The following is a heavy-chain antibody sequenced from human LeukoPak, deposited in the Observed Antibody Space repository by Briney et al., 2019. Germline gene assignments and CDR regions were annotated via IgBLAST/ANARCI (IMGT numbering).Heavy chain of an antibody. V-gene: IGHV1-24*01. CDR1: GYTLTGLS. D-gene: IGHD3-9*01. CDR2: FDPEDGET. Sequence: ASVKVSCKVSGYTLTGLSMHWVRQAPGKGLEWMGGFDPEDGETIYAQKFQGRVTMTEDTSTDTAYMELSSLRSEDTAVYYCATDSRSPRYDILTGFDAFDIWGQGTMVTVSS. J-gene: IGHJ3*02. CDR3: ATDSRSPRYDILTGFDAFDI.